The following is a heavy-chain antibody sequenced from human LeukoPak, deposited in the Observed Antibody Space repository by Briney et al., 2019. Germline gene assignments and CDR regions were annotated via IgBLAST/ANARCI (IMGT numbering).Heavy chain of an antibody. V-gene: IGHV3-30-3*01. D-gene: IGHD3-22*01. J-gene: IGHJ4*02. CDR3: ARENYYDSSGTDY. Sequence: RGSLRLSCAASGFTFSSYAMHWVRQAPGKGLEWVAVISYDGSNKYYADSVKGRFTISRDNSKNTLYLQMNSLRAEDTAVYYCARENYYDSSGTDYWGQGTLVTVSS. CDR2: ISYDGSNK. CDR1: GFTFSSYA.